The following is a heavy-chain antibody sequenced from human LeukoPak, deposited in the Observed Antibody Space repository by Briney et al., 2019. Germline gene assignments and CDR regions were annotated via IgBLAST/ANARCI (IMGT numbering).Heavy chain of an antibody. D-gene: IGHD6-19*01. CDR3: AKGRWRIEVAGISQH. CDR1: GFTFDDYA. Sequence: GGSLRLSCAASGFTFDDYAMHWVRQAPGKGLEGVSGISWNSGSIGYADSVKGRFTISRDNAKNSLHLQMNSLRAEDTALYYCAKGRWRIEVAGISQHWGQGTLVTVSS. J-gene: IGHJ1*01. CDR2: ISWNSGSI. V-gene: IGHV3-9*01.